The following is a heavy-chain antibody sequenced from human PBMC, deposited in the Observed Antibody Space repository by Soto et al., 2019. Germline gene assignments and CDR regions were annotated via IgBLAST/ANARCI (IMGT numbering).Heavy chain of an antibody. CDR2: VSGSGDST. V-gene: IGHV3-23*01. D-gene: IGHD3-22*01. CDR1: GFTFSSYA. CDR3: AKDRDPYDSSGYRDY. Sequence: EVQLLESGGGLVQPGGSLRLSCAASGFTFSSYAMSWVRQAPGKGLEWVSGVSGSGDSTYYADSVKGRFTISRDNSKNTLYLQMNSLRAEDTAVYYCAKDRDPYDSSGYRDYWGQGPLVTVSS. J-gene: IGHJ4*02.